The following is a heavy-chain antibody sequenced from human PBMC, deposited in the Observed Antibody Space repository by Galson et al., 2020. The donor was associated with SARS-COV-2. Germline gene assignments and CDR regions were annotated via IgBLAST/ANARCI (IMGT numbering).Heavy chain of an antibody. J-gene: IGHJ4*02. D-gene: IGHD5-12*01. V-gene: IGHV3-30-3*01. CDR3: ARDSGAMLDY. CDR2: ISYDGSNK. CDR1: GFTFSSYA. Sequence: GGSLRLSCAASGFTFSSYAMHRVRQAPGKGLEWVAVISYDGSNKYYADSVKGRFTISRDNSKNTLYLQMNSLRAEDTAVYYCARDSGAMLDYWGQGTLVTVSS.